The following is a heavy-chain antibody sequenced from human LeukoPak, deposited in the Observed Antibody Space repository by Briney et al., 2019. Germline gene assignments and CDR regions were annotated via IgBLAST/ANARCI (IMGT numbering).Heavy chain of an antibody. J-gene: IGHJ4*02. CDR3: ARAPTTVTTNFDY. V-gene: IGHV4-4*07. CDR2: IYTSGST. D-gene: IGHD4-17*01. CDR1: GGSTSSYY. Sequence: PSETLSLTCTVSGGSTSSYYWSWIRQPAGKGLEWIGRIYTSGSTSYNPSLKSRVTISVDKSKNQFSLKLSSVTAADTAVYYCARAPTTVTTNFDYWGQGTLVTVSS.